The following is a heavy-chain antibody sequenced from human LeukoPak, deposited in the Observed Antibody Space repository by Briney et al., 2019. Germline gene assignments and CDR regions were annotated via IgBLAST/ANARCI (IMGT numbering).Heavy chain of an antibody. CDR1: GFTFSSYG. D-gene: IGHD3-10*01. J-gene: IGHJ4*02. V-gene: IGHV3-33*01. CDR2: IWYGGRNK. Sequence: GGSVRLSCAAWGFTFSSYGMLWVREARGKGLEGVAVIWYGGRNKYYADSVGGRFTISRDNSKNPLYLQMNSLRAEDTAVYYCARDRALTFDSWGQGTLVTVPS. CDR3: ARDRALTFDS.